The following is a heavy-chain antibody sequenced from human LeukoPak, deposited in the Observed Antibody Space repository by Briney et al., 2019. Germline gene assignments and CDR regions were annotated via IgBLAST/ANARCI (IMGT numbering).Heavy chain of an antibody. CDR1: GFTFSSYG. D-gene: IGHD3-3*01. CDR3: AKDRITFDY. CDR2: IWYDGSNK. J-gene: IGHJ4*02. Sequence: GGSLRLSCAASGFTFSSYGMHWVRQAPGKGLEWVAVIWYDGSNKYYADSVKGRFTISRDNSKNALYLQMNSLRAEDTAVYYCAKDRITFDYWGQGTLVTVSS. V-gene: IGHV3-33*06.